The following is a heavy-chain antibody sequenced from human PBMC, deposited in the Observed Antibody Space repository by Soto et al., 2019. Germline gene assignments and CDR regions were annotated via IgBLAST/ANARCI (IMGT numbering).Heavy chain of an antibody. D-gene: IGHD2-15*01. CDR2: ISGSGTGT. J-gene: IGHJ4*02. V-gene: IGHV3-23*01. Sequence: GGSLRLSCAASGFTFSSYAVSWVRQAPGKGLEWVSVISGSGTGTYYADSVKGRFTISRDNSKNTLYLQMNSLRAEDTAVYYSAKDLGHLGYCSGGSCFSDYWGQGTQVTVSS. CDR1: GFTFSSYA. CDR3: AKDLGHLGYCSGGSCFSDY.